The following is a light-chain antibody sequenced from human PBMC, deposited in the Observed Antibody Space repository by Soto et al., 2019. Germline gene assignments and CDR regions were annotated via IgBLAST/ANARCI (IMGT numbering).Light chain of an antibody. Sequence: SYVLTQPPSVSVAPGKTVSITCGADDIGTKSVHWYQQKPGQAPLLVIYYDSDRLSGIPERLSGSNSGNTATLTISGVEAGDEADYFCQVWDNGSDQYVFGSGTKLTVL. CDR2: YDS. J-gene: IGLJ1*01. CDR1: DIGTKS. V-gene: IGLV3-21*04. CDR3: QVWDNGSDQYV.